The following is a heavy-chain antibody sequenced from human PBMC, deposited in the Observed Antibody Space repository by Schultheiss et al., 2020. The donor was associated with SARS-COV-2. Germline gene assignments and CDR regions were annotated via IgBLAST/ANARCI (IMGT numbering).Heavy chain of an antibody. V-gene: IGHV3-48*01. D-gene: IGHD6-19*01. CDR2: ISSSSSTI. CDR3: ARTVAGTG. CDR1: GFTFSSYS. Sequence: GSLRLSCAASGFTFSSYSMNWVRQAPGKGLEWVSYISSSSSTIYYADSVKGRFTISRDNSKNTLYLQMNSLRAEDTAVYYCARTVAGTGWGQGTLVTVSS. J-gene: IGHJ4*02.